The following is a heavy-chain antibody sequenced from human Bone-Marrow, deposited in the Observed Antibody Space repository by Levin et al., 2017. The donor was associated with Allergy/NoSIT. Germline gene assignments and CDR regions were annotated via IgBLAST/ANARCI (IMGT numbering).Heavy chain of an antibody. CDR1: GYTFTMNA. Sequence: GASVKVSCKSSGYTFTMNAIHWVRQAPGQSLEWMGCTTPGNGKTEYPQRFQDRVTITSDTSASTVYINLDSLRSEDTAVYYCARGESPGSWIIDWWGQGTLVTVSS. J-gene: IGHJ4*02. CDR3: ARGESPGSWIIDW. D-gene: IGHD3-16*01. V-gene: IGHV1-3*01. CDR2: TTPGNGKT.